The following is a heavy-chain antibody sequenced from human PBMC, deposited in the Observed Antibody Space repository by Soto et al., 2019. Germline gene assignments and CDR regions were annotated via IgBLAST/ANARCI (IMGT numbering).Heavy chain of an antibody. CDR1: GYSFTSYW. D-gene: IGHD7-27*01. V-gene: IGHV5-10-1*01. CDR3: ARLPPGAQPRGYYYYYGMDV. Sequence: PGESLKISCKGSGYSFTSYWISWVRQMPGKGLEWMGRIDPSDSYTNYSPSFQGHVTISADKSISTAYLQWSSLKASDTAMYYCARLPPGAQPRGYYYYYGMDVWGQGTTVTVSS. CDR2: IDPSDSYT. J-gene: IGHJ6*02.